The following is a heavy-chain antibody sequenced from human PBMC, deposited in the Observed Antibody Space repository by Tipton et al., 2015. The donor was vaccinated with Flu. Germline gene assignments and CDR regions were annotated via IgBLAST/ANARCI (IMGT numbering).Heavy chain of an antibody. CDR2: ISAYTGNK. Sequence: QVQLVQSGAELKKPGASVKASCKASGYTFTSYGISWVRQAPGQGLEWVGWISAYTGNKNHAQRFQGRITMTTDTSTNTAFMELRSLRSDDTAMYYCARDMPQGIVVIPPAKRFDFWGQGTLVTVSS. CDR3: ARDMPQGIVVIPPAKRFDF. CDR1: GYTFTSYG. V-gene: IGHV1-18*01. D-gene: IGHD2-2*01. J-gene: IGHJ4*02.